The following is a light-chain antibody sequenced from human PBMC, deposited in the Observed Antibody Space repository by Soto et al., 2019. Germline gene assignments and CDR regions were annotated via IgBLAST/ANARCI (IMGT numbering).Light chain of an antibody. CDR1: QSVLHTSNNKNY. CDR3: QQYYTPRT. CDR2: WAS. V-gene: IGKV4-1*01. J-gene: IGKJ1*01. Sequence: DIVMTQSPDSLAVSLGERATINCKSSQSVLHTSNNKNYLAWYQQKPGQPPKLLIYWASTRESGVPDRFSGSGSEKDFTLTISSLQAEDVAVYYCQQYYTPRTFGQGTKVEIK.